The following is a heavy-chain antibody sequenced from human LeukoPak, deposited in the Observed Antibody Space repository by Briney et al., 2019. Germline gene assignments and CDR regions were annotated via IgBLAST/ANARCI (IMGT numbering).Heavy chain of an antibody. CDR3: ARSKVYTLRGIKTRVGAFDI. CDR1: GCGFTSYW. J-gene: IGHJ3*02. D-gene: IGHD2-8*01. CDR2: VNTGNSDT. Sequence: GAALQFSTKAAGCGFTSYWFGRGRRKPAKSRPGRWGVNTGNSDTRYSPSFQRQVTISADKSISIAYLQWSSLKASDTAMYYCARSKVYTLRGIKTRVGAFDIWGQGTMVTVSS. V-gene: IGHV5-51*01.